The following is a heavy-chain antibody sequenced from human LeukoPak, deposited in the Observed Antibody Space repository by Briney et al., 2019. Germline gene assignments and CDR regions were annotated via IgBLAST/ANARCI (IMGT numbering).Heavy chain of an antibody. J-gene: IGHJ4*02. D-gene: IGHD5-18*01. Sequence: SETLSLTCTVSGGSISSSSYYWGWIRQPPGRGLEWIGSIYYSGSTYYNSSLKSRVTVSVDTSKNQFSLKLSSVTAADTAVYYCARTFGYSYGYLDYWGQGTLVTVSS. CDR1: GGSISSSSYY. V-gene: IGHV4-39*01. CDR2: IYYSGST. CDR3: ARTFGYSYGYLDY.